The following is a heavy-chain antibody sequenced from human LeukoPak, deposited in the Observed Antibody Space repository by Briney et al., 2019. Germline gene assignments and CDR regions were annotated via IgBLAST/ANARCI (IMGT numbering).Heavy chain of an antibody. V-gene: IGHV3-23*01. CDR1: GFTFSSFG. CDR2: ISGSGGST. D-gene: IGHD3-16*02. CDR3: AKVVMAYDYVWGSYPPGPFDY. J-gene: IGHJ4*02. Sequence: GGSLRLSCAASGFTFSSFGMHWVRQAPGKGLEWVSAISGSGGSTYYADSVKGRFTISRDNSKNTLYLQMNSLRAEDTAVYYCAKVVMAYDYVWGSYPPGPFDYWGQGTLVTVSS.